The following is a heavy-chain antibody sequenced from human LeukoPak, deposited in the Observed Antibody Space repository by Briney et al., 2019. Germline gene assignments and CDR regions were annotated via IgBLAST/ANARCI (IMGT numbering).Heavy chain of an antibody. V-gene: IGHV1-18*01. CDR2: ITAGNGNT. CDR1: GYNFRNYG. J-gene: IGHJ3*02. D-gene: IGHD5-18*01. Sequence: EASVKVSCKASGYNFRNYGIGWVRQAPRQGLEWMGWITAGNGNTNYAQKVQGRVTMTTDTSTSTAYEELRSLRSDDTAVYFCARDSARGYSYGYNAFDIWGQGTMVTVSS. CDR3: ARDSARGYSYGYNAFDI.